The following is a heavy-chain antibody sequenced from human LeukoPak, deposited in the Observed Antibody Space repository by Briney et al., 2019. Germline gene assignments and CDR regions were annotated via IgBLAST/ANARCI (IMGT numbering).Heavy chain of an antibody. J-gene: IGHJ4*02. V-gene: IGHV1-8*02. D-gene: IGHD6-19*01. Sequence: GASVKVSCKASGYTFTGYYMHWVRQAPGQGLEWMGWINPNSGNTGYAQKFQGRVTMTRNTSISTAYMELSSLRSEDTAVYYCARGASSGWYQYYFDYWGQGTLVTVSS. CDR1: GYTFTGYY. CDR2: INPNSGNT. CDR3: ARGASSGWYQYYFDY.